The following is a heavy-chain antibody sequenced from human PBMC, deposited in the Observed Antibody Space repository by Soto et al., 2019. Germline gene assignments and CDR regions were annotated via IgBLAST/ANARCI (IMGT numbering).Heavy chain of an antibody. D-gene: IGHD1-7*01. CDR1: GGSFSGYY. J-gene: IGHJ6*02. CDR3: ARALRITGTTLSYYYYGMDV. V-gene: IGHV4-34*01. CDR2: INHSGST. Sequence: SETLSLTCAVYGGSFSGYYWSWIRQPPGKGLEWVGEINHSGSTNYDPSLKSRVTISIDTSKNQFSLKLSSVTAADTAVYYCARALRITGTTLSYYYYGMDVWGQGTTVTVSS.